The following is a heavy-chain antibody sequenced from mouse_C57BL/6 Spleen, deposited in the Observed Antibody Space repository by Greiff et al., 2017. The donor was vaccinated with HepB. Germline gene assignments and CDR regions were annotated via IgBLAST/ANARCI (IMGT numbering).Heavy chain of an antibody. CDR3: TIPFFYFDY. CDR1: GYTFTDYE. Sequence: VHLVESGAELVRPGDSVTLSCKASGYTFTDYEMHWVKQTPVHGLEWIGAIDPDTGGTAYNQKFKGKAILTADKSSSPAYMELRSLTSEDSAVYYCTIPFFYFDYWGQGTTLTVSS. CDR2: IDPDTGGT. J-gene: IGHJ2*01. V-gene: IGHV1-15*01.